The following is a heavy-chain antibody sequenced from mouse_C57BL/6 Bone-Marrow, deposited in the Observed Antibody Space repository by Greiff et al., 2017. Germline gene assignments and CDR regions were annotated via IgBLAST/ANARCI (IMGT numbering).Heavy chain of an antibody. J-gene: IGHJ2*01. Sequence: EVKLVESGAELVRPGASVKLSCTASGFNIKDDYMHWVQPRPEQGLEWLGWIDPENGDTEYASKFQGKAPITADTSSNTAYLQLSSLTSEDTAVYYCTTLIDYPCDYGGQGTTLTVSS. D-gene: IGHD5-5*01. V-gene: IGHV14-4*01. CDR1: GFNIKDDY. CDR3: TTLIDYPCDY. CDR2: IDPENGDT.